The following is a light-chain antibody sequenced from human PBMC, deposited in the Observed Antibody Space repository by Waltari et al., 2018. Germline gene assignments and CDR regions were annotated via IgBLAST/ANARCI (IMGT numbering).Light chain of an antibody. Sequence: EIVMTQSPATLSVSPGERATLSCRASQSISFNLAWYQQKPCQAPRLLIYGASTRATGIPARFSGSGSGTDFSLTISSLQSEDFAVYYCQQYNTGPPCTFGQGTKVEVK. J-gene: IGKJ1*01. CDR1: QSISFN. CDR3: QQYNTGPPCT. V-gene: IGKV3-15*01. CDR2: GAS.